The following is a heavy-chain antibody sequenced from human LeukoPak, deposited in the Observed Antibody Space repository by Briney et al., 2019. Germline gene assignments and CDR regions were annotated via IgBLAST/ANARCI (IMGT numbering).Heavy chain of an antibody. CDR2: MNPNSGNT. CDR1: GYTFTSYD. J-gene: IGHJ5*02. D-gene: IGHD3-3*01. V-gene: IGHV1-8*01. Sequence: ASVKVSCKASGYTFTSYDINWVRQATGQGLEWMGWMNPNSGNTGYAQKFQGRVTMTRNTSISTAYMELRSLRSDDTAVYYCARDMISYYDFWSGYRGWFDPWGQGTLVTVSS. CDR3: ARDMISYYDFWSGYRGWFDP.